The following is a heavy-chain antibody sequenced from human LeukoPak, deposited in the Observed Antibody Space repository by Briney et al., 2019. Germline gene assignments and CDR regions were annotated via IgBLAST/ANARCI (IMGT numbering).Heavy chain of an antibody. Sequence: GGSLRLSCAASGFTFSNYAMTWVRQAPGKGLEWVSGINNSGGATDYADSVKGRFAISRDNSKNTLFLQLHNLRVEDTALYYCARDLHYYVAMDVWGQGTTVTVSS. V-gene: IGHV3-23*01. CDR1: GFTFSNYA. D-gene: IGHD3-10*02. CDR2: INNSGGAT. J-gene: IGHJ6*02. CDR3: ARDLHYYVAMDV.